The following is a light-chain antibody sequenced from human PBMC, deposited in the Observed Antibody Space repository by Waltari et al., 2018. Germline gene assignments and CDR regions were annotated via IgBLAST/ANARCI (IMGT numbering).Light chain of an antibody. CDR2: AAS. J-gene: IGKJ2*01. Sequence: DIQLTQSPSSLSASVGERLTITCRASQSISSYLNWYQQKPGKAPKLLIYAASSLQSGVPSRFSGSGSGTDFTLTISSLRPEDFATYYCQQSYSTPYTFGQGTKLEIK. CDR3: QQSYSTPYT. V-gene: IGKV1-39*01. CDR1: QSISSY.